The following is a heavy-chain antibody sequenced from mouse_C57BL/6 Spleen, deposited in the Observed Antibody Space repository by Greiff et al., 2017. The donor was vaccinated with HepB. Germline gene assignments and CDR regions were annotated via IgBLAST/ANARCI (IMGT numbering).Heavy chain of an antibody. D-gene: IGHD2-4*01. CDR1: GYTFTSYW. CDR2: INPSSGYT. Sequence: QVQLKQSGAELVKPGASVKLSCKASGYTFTSYWMHWVKQRPGQGLEWIGYINPSSGYTKYNQKFKDKATLTADKSSSTAYMQLSSLTYEDSAVYYCARWDYDKNYAMDYWGQGTSVTVSS. J-gene: IGHJ4*01. V-gene: IGHV1-7*01. CDR3: ARWDYDKNYAMDY.